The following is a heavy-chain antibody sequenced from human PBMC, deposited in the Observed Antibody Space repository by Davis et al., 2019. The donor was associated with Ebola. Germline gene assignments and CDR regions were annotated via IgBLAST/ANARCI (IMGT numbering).Heavy chain of an antibody. D-gene: IGHD4-17*01. CDR2: ISVRSIT. CDR1: GFIFSSYA. V-gene: IGHV3-23*01. CDR3: AKVHPPTTVTTGWFDP. J-gene: IGHJ5*02. Sequence: PGGSLRLSCAASGFIFSSYAMSWVRQAPGKGLEWVSSISVRSITYHADSVKGRFTISRDNSKNTLYLQMNSLRAEDTAVYYCAKVHPPTTVTTGWFDPWGRGTLATVSS.